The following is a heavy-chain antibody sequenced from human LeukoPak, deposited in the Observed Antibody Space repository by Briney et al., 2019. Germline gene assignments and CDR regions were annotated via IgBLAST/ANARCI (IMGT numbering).Heavy chain of an antibody. Sequence: GGSLRLSCAASGFTFSSYAMSWVRQAPGKGLEWVSAISGSGGSTYYADSVKGRFTISRDNSKNTLYLQMNSLRAEDTAVYYCAKLRGYSYGYRVDAFDIWGQGTMVTVSS. D-gene: IGHD5-18*01. CDR3: AKLRGYSYGYRVDAFDI. J-gene: IGHJ3*02. CDR1: GFTFSSYA. CDR2: ISGSGGST. V-gene: IGHV3-23*01.